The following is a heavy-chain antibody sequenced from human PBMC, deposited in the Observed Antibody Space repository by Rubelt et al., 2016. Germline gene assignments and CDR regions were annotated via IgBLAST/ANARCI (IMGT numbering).Heavy chain of an antibody. D-gene: IGHD1/OR15-1a*01. CDR3: ARLKREQLVENYYYGMDV. Sequence: QVQLQQWGAGLLKPSETLSLTCAVYGGSFSGYYWSWIRQPPGKGLEWIGESNHSGSTNYKPSLKSRVTISIDTSKNQFSLKLSSGTAADTALYYCARLKREQLVENYYYGMDVWGQGTTVTVSS. CDR2: SNHSGST. J-gene: IGHJ6*02. CDR1: GGSFSGYY. V-gene: IGHV4-34*01.